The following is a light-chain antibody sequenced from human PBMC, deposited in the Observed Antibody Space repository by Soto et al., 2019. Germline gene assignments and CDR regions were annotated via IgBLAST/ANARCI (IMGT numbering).Light chain of an antibody. V-gene: IGKV1-5*01. Sequence: DIQLTQCPPTLSASVGDSVTITCRASQALXTWIGWYQQKPGKAPKVLXAHASSLQRGGPSRLSGSGSGTEFTLTISSLQPDDFSNYYCQHYKSDSQAVGQGTKVDIK. J-gene: IGKJ1*01. CDR3: QHYKSDSQA. CDR1: QALXTW. CDR2: HAS.